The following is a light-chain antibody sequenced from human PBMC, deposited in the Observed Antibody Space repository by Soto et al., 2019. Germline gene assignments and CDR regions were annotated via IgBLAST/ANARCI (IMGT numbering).Light chain of an antibody. CDR3: SSYAGSNNLV. J-gene: IGLJ3*02. CDR2: DVN. CDR1: STDVGNYNY. V-gene: IGLV2-8*01. Sequence: QSVLTQPPSASGSPGQSLTISCTGTSTDVGNYNYVSWYQQHPGKAPKLMISDVNRRPSGVPDRFSGSKSGNTASLTVSGLQAEDEADYYCSSYAGSNNLVFGRGTKLTV.